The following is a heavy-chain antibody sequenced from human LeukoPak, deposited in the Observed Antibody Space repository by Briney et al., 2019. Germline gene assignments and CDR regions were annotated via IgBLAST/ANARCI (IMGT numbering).Heavy chain of an antibody. Sequence: SETLSLTCTVSGGSISSGGYYWSWIRQHPGKGLEWIGYIYYSWSTYYNPSLKSRVTISVDTSKNQVSLRLNSVTAADTAVYYCARVMKVRGITFFGMDVWGQGTTVTVSS. J-gene: IGHJ6*02. CDR2: IYYSWST. D-gene: IGHD3-10*01. CDR3: ARVMKVRGITFFGMDV. CDR1: GGSISSGGYY. V-gene: IGHV4-31*03.